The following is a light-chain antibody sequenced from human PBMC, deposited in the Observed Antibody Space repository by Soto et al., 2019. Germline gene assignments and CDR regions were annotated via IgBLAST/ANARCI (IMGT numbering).Light chain of an antibody. CDR1: QGINRY. CDR2: AAS. Sequence: DIQLTQSPSFLSASIGDRASITCRASQGINRYLAWYQQKPGKAPNLLLYAASTLQSGVPSRFIGSGSGTEFTLTISRLQPEDFATYSCHHLGSFHLTFGGGTKVENK. CDR3: HHLGSFHLT. J-gene: IGKJ4*02. V-gene: IGKV1-9*01.